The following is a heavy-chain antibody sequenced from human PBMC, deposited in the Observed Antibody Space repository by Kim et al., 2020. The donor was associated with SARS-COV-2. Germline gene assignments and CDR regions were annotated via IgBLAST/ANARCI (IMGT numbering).Heavy chain of an antibody. J-gene: IGHJ3*02. Sequence: SVKGRFTISRDNAKNSLYLQMNSLRAEDTAVYYCARSNDYGDYVTAFDIWGQGTMVTVSS. V-gene: IGHV3-11*01. CDR3: ARSNDYGDYVTAFDI. D-gene: IGHD4-17*01.